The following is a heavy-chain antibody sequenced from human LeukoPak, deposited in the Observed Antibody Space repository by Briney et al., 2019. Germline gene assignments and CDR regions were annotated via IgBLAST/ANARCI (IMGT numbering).Heavy chain of an antibody. Sequence: PGGSLRLSCAASGFTFSNYWMHWVRQAPGKGLVWVSRISGDGRTTNYADSVKGRFTISRDNAKNMLYLQMNGLRAEDTAVYYCARGWRMGETAMVYLDWGQGTLVTVSS. D-gene: IGHD5-18*01. CDR3: ARGWRMGETAMVYLD. CDR2: ISGDGRTT. CDR1: GFTFSNYW. V-gene: IGHV3-74*01. J-gene: IGHJ4*02.